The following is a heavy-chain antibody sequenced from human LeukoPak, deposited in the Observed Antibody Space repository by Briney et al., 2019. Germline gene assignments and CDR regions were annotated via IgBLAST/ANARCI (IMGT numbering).Heavy chain of an antibody. CDR2: IRGSGGST. D-gene: IGHD2-15*01. CDR1: GFTFSSYA. V-gene: IGHV3-23*01. CDR3: ARGGPPLTAYCSGGSCYFDC. J-gene: IGHJ4*02. Sequence: GGSLRLSCAASGFTFSSYAMTWVRQAPGKGLEWVSAIRGSGGSTYYADSVKGRFTISRDNSNNTLYLQMNSLRAEDTALYYCARGGPPLTAYCSGGSCYFDCWGQGTLVTVSS.